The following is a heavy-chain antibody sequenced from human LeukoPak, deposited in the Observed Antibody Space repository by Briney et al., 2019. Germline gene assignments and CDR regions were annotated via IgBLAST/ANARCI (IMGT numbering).Heavy chain of an antibody. Sequence: GGSLRLSCAASGFTFSSYAMSWVRQAPGKGLEWVSAISGSGGSTYYADSVKGRFTISRDNSKNTLYLQMNSLRAEDTAVYYCANCITIFGVPRGWSRGTLVTVSS. CDR2: ISGSGGST. CDR1: GFTFSSYA. CDR3: ANCITIFGVPRG. V-gene: IGHV3-23*01. D-gene: IGHD3-3*01. J-gene: IGHJ4*02.